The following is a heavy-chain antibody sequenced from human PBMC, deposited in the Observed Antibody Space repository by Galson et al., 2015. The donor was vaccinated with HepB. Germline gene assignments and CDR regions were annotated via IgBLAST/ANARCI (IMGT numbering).Heavy chain of an antibody. Sequence: SLRLSCAASGFTFGGYAMSWFRQAPGKGLEWVGFIRSKAYGGTTEYAASVKGRFTISRDDSKSIAYLQMKSLKTEDTAVYYCARIYDIMTSYYPFDSWGQGILVTVSS. V-gene: IGHV3-49*03. CDR1: GFTFGGYA. D-gene: IGHD3-9*01. CDR2: IRSKAYGGTT. J-gene: IGHJ4*02. CDR3: ARIYDIMTSYYPFDS.